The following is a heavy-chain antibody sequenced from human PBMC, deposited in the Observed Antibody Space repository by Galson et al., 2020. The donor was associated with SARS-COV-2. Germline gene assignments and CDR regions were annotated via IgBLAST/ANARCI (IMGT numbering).Heavy chain of an antibody. CDR2: ISYSGHT. D-gene: IGHD2-15*01. CDR3: ARHAAYCTGGSCESDFDY. Sequence: SETLSLTCTASGGSITNYYWSWIRQPPGKGLEWIAFISYSGHTNYSPSLRSRVTISVDTYKNQFSLRRTSVTAADTAVYYCARHAAYCTGGSCESDFDYWGQGTLVSVSS. J-gene: IGHJ4*02. CDR1: GGSITNYY. V-gene: IGHV4-59*08.